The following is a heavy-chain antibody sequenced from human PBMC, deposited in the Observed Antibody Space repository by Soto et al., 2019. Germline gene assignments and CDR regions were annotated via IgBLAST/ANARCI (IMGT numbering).Heavy chain of an antibody. CDR3: ARDPNPIFDI. Sequence: QVQLQESGPGLVKPSQTLSLTCAVSGDSISSGGYYWSWIRQHPGKGLEWIGYIYYSGSTYYNPSRESRVTISVDTSKNQFSLKLTSVTAADTAVYYCARDPNPIFDIWGQGTLVTVSS. CDR2: IYYSGST. D-gene: IGHD3-3*02. V-gene: IGHV4-31*11. J-gene: IGHJ4*02. CDR1: GDSISSGGYY.